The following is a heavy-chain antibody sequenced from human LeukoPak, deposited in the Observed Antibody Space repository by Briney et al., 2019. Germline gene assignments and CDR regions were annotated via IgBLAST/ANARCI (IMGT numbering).Heavy chain of an antibody. J-gene: IGHJ6*03. CDR1: GYTFSIYN. CDR2: INPSGGST. Sequence: ASVKVSCKASGYTFSIYNMHWVRQAPGQGLEWMGIINPSGGSTSYAQKFQGGVTMTRDTSTSTVYMELSSLRSEDTAVYYCARDERTFYSNYYMDVWAKGPRSPSP. CDR3: ARDERTFYSNYYMDV. D-gene: IGHD4-11*01. V-gene: IGHV1-46*01.